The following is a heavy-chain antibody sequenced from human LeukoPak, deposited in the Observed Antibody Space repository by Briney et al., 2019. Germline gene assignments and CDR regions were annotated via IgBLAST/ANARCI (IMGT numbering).Heavy chain of an antibody. J-gene: IGHJ3*02. D-gene: IGHD3-22*01. V-gene: IGHV1-18*04. CDR2: ISAYNGNT. CDR1: GYTFTGYY. Sequence: GASVKVSCKASGYTFTGYYMHWVRQAPGQGLEWMGWISAYNGNTNYAQKLQGRVTMTKDTSTSTAYMELRSLRSDDTAVYYCARANYYDSSGYPDDAFDIWGQGTMVTVSS. CDR3: ARANYYDSSGYPDDAFDI.